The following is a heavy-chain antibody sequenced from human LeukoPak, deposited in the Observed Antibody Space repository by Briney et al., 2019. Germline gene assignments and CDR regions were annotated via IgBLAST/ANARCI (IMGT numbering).Heavy chain of an antibody. CDR1: GYTFSSSG. CDR2: IWYDGSNK. D-gene: IGHD2-15*01. Sequence: GGSLRLSCAASGYTFSSSGMHWVRQAPGKGLEWVAVIWYDGSNKYYADSVKGRFTISRDNAKNSLYLQMNSLRAEDTAVYYCARDPGGYAFDIWGQGTMVTVSS. V-gene: IGHV3-33*01. J-gene: IGHJ3*02. CDR3: ARDPGGYAFDI.